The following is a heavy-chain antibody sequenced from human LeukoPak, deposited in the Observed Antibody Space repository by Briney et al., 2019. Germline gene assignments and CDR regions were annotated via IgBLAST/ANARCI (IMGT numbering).Heavy chain of an antibody. CDR3: ARVANYYDSSGYYLYYFDY. V-gene: IGHV1-2*02. CDR1: GYTFTAYY. CDR2: INPNSGDS. J-gene: IGHJ4*02. D-gene: IGHD3-22*01. Sequence: ASVKVSCKASGYTFTAYYMHWVRQAPGQGLEWMGWINPNSGDSKCAQNFQGRVTMTRDTSISTAYMELSRLRSDDTAVYYCARVANYYDSSGYYLYYFDYWGQGTLVTVSS.